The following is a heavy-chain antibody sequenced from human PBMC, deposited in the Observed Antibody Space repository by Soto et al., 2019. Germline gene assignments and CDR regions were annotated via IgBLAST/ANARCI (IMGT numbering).Heavy chain of an antibody. J-gene: IGHJ4*02. Sequence: SVKVSCKASGGTFSSYAISWVRQAPGQGLEWMGGIIPIFGTANYAQKFQGRVTITADESTSTAYMELSSLRSEDTAVYYCARATYYYDSSGYYYEGARDYWGQGTLVTVSS. D-gene: IGHD3-22*01. CDR2: IIPIFGTA. V-gene: IGHV1-69*13. CDR1: GGTFSSYA. CDR3: ARATYYYDSSGYYYEGARDY.